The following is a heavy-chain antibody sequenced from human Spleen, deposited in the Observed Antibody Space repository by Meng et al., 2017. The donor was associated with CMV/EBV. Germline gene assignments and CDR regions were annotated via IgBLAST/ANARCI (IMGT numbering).Heavy chain of an antibody. CDR3: AKTQWLPIPQNYYRYFGMDV. Sequence: GESLKISCAASGFTFDDYGMGWVRQAPGKGLEWVSAINWNGDTTGYADSVKGRFIISRDNAKNSLFLQMNSLRAEDTALYYCAKTQWLPIPQNYYRYFGMDVWGQGTTVTVSS. J-gene: IGHJ6*02. CDR2: INWNGDTT. V-gene: IGHV3-20*04. D-gene: IGHD5-12*01. CDR1: GFTFDDYG.